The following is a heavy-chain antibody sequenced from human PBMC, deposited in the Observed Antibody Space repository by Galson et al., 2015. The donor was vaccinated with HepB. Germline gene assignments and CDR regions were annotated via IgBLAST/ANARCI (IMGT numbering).Heavy chain of an antibody. CDR2: IRSKAYGGTT. V-gene: IGHV3-49*03. CDR1: GFTFGDYA. D-gene: IGHD1-26*01. J-gene: IGHJ4*02. CDR3: TRAPYSSSYTAEFDY. Sequence: SLRLSCAASGFTFGDYAMSWFRQAPGKGLERVGFIRSKAYGGTTEYAASVKGRFTISRDNSKNTLFLQMNSLRAEDTAVYYCTRAPYSSSYTAEFDYWGQGTLVTVSS.